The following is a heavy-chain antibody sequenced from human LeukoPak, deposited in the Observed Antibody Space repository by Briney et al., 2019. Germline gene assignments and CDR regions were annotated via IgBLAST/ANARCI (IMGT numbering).Heavy chain of an antibody. V-gene: IGHV3-7*01. CDR2: MKSDGSEK. Sequence: PGGSLRLSGVASGFTFSNYWMRWVRQAPGKGLEWVADMKSDGSEKNYAQSVNGRFTTSRDNAKSSLFLQMNSLRAEDTGFYYWARGDLYHIDYWGQGTLVTVSS. CDR3: ARGDLYHIDY. J-gene: IGHJ4*02. CDR1: GFTFSNYW. D-gene: IGHD3-16*02.